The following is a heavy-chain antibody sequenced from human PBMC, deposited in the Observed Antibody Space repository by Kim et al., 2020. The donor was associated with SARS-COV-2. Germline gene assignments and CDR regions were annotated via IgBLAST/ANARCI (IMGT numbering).Heavy chain of an antibody. CDR1: GYSFTSYW. CDR2: IDPSDSYT. Sequence: GESLKISCKGSGYSFTSYWISWVRQMPGKGLEWMGRIDPSDSYTNYSPSFQGHVPISADKSISTAYLQWSSLKASDTAMYYCARHGAYGSGSYSSPHKILSEETSDYWGQGTLVTVSS. J-gene: IGHJ4*02. CDR3: ARHGAYGSGSYSSPHKILSEETSDY. V-gene: IGHV5-10-1*01. D-gene: IGHD3-10*01.